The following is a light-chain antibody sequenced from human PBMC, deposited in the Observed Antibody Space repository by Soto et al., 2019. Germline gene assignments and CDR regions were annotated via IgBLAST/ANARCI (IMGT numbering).Light chain of an antibody. CDR2: GAS. CDR1: QSVSSN. V-gene: IGKV3-11*01. Sequence: EFVLAQSPGTLSVSPGERGTLSCRASQSVSSNLAWYQQKPGQAPRLLIYGASTRATGIPARFSGSGSGTDFTLTISSLEPEDFAVYYCQQRSDWPPITFGQGTRLEIK. J-gene: IGKJ5*01. CDR3: QQRSDWPPIT.